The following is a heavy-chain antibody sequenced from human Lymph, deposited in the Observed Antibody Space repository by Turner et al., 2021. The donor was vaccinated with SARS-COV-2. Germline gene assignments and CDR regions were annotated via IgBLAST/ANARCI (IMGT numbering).Heavy chain of an antibody. J-gene: IGHJ4*02. CDR1: GFTFSSYS. CDR2: ITFTSSYI. CDR3: ARGPPAFPYYFDY. Sequence: EVQLVESGGGLVKPGGSLRPRGEASGFTFSSYSRNWVRQAPGKGLEWVSSITFTSSYIYYAASVKGRFHISRDNAKNSLYLQMNSLRAEDTAVYYCARGPPAFPYYFDYWGPGTLVTVSS. V-gene: IGHV3-21*01.